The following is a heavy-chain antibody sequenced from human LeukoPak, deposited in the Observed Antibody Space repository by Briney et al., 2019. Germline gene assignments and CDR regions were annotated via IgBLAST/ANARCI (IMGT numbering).Heavy chain of an antibody. CDR2: ISSSGSTI. D-gene: IGHD1-26*01. Sequence: GRPLRLSCAASGFTFSSYAMHWVRQAPGKGLEWVSYISSSGSTIYYADSVKGRFTISRDNAKNSLYLQMNSLRAEDTAVYYCARLGSYYPYYYYMDVWGKGTTVTVSS. CDR3: ARLGSYYPYYYYMDV. V-gene: IGHV3-48*03. CDR1: GFTFSSYA. J-gene: IGHJ6*03.